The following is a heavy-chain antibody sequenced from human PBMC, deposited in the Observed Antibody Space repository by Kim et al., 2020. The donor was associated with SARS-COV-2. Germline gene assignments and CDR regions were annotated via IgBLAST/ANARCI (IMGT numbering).Heavy chain of an antibody. CDR2: NT. Sequence: NTNYAQKLQGRVTMTTDTSTSTAYMELRSLRSDDTAVYYCARDLLGWFDPWGQGTLVTVSS. CDR3: ARDLLGWFDP. J-gene: IGHJ5*02. D-gene: IGHD2-15*01. V-gene: IGHV1-18*01.